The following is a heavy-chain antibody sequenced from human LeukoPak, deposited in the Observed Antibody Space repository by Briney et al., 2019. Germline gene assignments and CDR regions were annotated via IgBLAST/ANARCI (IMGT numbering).Heavy chain of an antibody. CDR1: GGSISSGGYY. V-gene: IGHV4-31*03. D-gene: IGHD4-17*01. CDR3: ARGDYGSLDV. CDR2: IYYSGST. J-gene: IGHJ6*02. Sequence: SETLSLTCTVSGGSISSGGYYWSCIRQHPGKGLEWIGYIYYSGSTYYNPSLKSRVTISVDTSKNQFSLKLSSVTAADTAVYYCARGDYGSLDVWGQGTTVTVSS.